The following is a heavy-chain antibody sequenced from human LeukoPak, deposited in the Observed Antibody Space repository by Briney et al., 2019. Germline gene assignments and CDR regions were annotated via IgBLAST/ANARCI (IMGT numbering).Heavy chain of an antibody. J-gene: IGHJ4*02. D-gene: IGHD4-11*01. V-gene: IGHV4-59*01. CDR2: IYYSGST. Sequence: ASETLSLTCTVSSGSISTYYWSWIRQPPGKGLEWIAYIYYSGSTNYNPSLQSRVTISVDTSKNQFSLKLSSVTAADTAVYYCARAGDYSNYVFDYWGQGTLVTVS. CDR3: ARAGDYSNYVFDY. CDR1: SGSISTYY.